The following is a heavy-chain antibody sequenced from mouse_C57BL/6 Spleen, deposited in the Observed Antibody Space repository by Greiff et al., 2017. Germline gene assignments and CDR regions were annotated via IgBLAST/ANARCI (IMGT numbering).Heavy chain of an antibody. J-gene: IGHJ4*01. CDR1: GYTFTSYW. CDR2: IDPNSGGT. D-gene: IGHD2-3*01. CDR3: ASSYDGYSVYYAMDY. V-gene: IGHV1-72*01. Sequence: QVQLQQPGAELVQPGASVKLSCKASGYTFTSYWMHWVKQRPGRGLEWIGRIDPNSGGTKYNEKFKSKATLTVDKPSSTAYMQLSSLTSEDSAVYYCASSYDGYSVYYAMDYWGQGTSVTVSS.